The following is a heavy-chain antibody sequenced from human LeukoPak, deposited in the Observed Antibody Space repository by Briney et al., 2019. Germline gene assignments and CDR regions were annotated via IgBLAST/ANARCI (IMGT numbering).Heavy chain of an antibody. Sequence: ASVKVSCKASGYTFTGYYMHWVRQAPGQGLEWMGWMNPNSGGTNYAQKFQGRVTMTRDTSISTAYMELSRLRSDDTAVYYCARDVQYYYDSSGYYSYFQHWGQGTLVTVSS. J-gene: IGHJ1*01. V-gene: IGHV1-2*02. CDR3: ARDVQYYYDSSGYYSYFQH. D-gene: IGHD3-22*01. CDR2: MNPNSGGT. CDR1: GYTFTGYY.